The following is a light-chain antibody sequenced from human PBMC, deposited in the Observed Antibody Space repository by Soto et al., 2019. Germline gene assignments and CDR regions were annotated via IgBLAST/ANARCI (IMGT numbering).Light chain of an antibody. V-gene: IGLV2-14*01. CDR3: SSYTSSSTPYVV. CDR1: NRDVGSYNL. J-gene: IGLJ2*01. Sequence: QSALTQPASVSGSPGQSITIACTGTNRDVGSYNLVSWYQQRPGEAPKLIISEVRNRPSGISYRFTGSKSGNTASLTISGLQAEDEADYYCSSYTSSSTPYVVFGGGTKVTVL. CDR2: EVR.